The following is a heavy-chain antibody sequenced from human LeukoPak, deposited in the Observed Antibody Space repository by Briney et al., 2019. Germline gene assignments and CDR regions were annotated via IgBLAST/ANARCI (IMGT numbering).Heavy chain of an antibody. CDR2: ISCSGGST. V-gene: IGHV3-23*01. Sequence: GGSLRLSCAVSGFTFSSYAMSWVRQAPGKGLEWVSAISCSGGSTYYAASVKGGFTISRDNSKNILYLQMSGLRAEHTAVYCCTKHNIKRGSIFDRWGQGILVTV. CDR3: TKHNIKRGSIFDR. CDR1: GFTFSSYA. J-gene: IGHJ4*01. D-gene: IGHD2/OR15-2a*01.